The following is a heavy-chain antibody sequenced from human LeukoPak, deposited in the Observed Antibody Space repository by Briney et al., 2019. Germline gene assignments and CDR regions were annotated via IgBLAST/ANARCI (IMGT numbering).Heavy chain of an antibody. D-gene: IGHD2-2*01. CDR1: GFAFAEHG. J-gene: IGHJ4*02. CDR3: ARAPITSPFYFDY. V-gene: IGHV3-20*04. CDR2: IDWSGGSA. Sequence: GGSLRLSCTASGFAFAEHGMSWVRQVPGKGLEWVSGIDWSGGSAGYADPLRGRFTISRDNAKNSLYLQMDSLRAEDTALYYCARAPITSPFYFDYWGQGTLVTVSS.